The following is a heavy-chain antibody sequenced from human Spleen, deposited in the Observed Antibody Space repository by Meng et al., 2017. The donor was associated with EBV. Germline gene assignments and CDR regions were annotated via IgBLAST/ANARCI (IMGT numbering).Heavy chain of an antibody. D-gene: IGHD3-22*01. CDR2: VYWDDYK. J-gene: IGHJ4*02. CDR1: GFSLTTRGVG. V-gene: IGHV2-5*02. CDR3: AHTNYYDIIFSSSFNS. Sequence: QFTLKESGPTLLKPTQTPTLTCTFSGFSLTTRGVGVAWIRPPPGKALEWLALVYWDDYKPYSPSLKSILTITKSTSKNQVVLTMTNMDPVDTATYYCAHTNYYDIIFSSSFNSSSQGTLVTVSS.